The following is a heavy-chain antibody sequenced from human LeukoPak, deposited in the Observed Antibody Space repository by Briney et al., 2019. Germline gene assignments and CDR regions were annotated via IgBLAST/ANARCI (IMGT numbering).Heavy chain of an antibody. CDR1: GFTFSSYA. CDR3: AKDPRRAHLS. Sequence: GGSLRLPCAASGFTFSSYAMSWVRQAPGKGLEWASAISGSGGSTYYADSVKGRFTISRDNSKNTLYLQMNSLRAEDTAVYYCAKDPRRAHLSWGQGTLVTVSS. J-gene: IGHJ4*02. D-gene: IGHD3-16*01. V-gene: IGHV3-23*01. CDR2: ISGSGGST.